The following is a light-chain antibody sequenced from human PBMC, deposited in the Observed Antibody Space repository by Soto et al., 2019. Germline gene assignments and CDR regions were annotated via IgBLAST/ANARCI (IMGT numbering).Light chain of an antibody. J-gene: IGKJ1*01. Sequence: DIQITQSPSSLSSSVVKRFTITCQASQDIATYLNWYQQKPGKAPKLLIYAASSLQSGVPSRFSGSGSGTDFTLTISSLQPEDFATYYCQQSYSTSWTFGQGTKWIS. CDR3: QQSYSTSWT. V-gene: IGKV1-39*01. CDR2: AAS. CDR1: QDIATY.